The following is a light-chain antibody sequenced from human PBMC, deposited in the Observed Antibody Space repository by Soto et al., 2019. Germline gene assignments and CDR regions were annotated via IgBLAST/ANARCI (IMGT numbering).Light chain of an antibody. Sequence: DIQMTQSPSTLSASIGDRVTITCRASQSISSWLAWYQQKPGEAPNLLISDVSSLESGVPSRFSGSGSATEFTLTISGLQPDDFATYYCQQYKDSGWTFGQGTKVDI. J-gene: IGKJ1*01. CDR3: QQYKDSGWT. CDR2: DVS. CDR1: QSISSW. V-gene: IGKV1-5*01.